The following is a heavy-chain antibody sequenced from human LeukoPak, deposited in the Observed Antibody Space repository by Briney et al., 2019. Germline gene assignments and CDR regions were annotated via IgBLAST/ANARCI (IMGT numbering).Heavy chain of an antibody. CDR2: INHSGST. CDR1: GGSFSGYY. CDR3: ARTGDYGDYEANNWFDP. V-gene: IGHV4-34*01. J-gene: IGHJ5*02. Sequence: SETLSLTCAVYGGSFSGYYWRWIRQPPGKGLEWIGEINHSGSTNYNPSLKSRVTISVDTSKNQFSLKLSSVTAADTAVYYCARTGDYGDYEANNWFDPWGQGTLVTVSS. D-gene: IGHD4-17*01.